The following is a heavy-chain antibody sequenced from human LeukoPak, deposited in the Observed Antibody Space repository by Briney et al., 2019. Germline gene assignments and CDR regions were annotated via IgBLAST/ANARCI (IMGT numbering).Heavy chain of an antibody. Sequence: GGSLRLSCAASGFTFSSYGMHWVRQAPGKGLEWVAVISYDGSNKYYADSVKGRFTISRDNSKNTLYLQMNSLRAEDTAVYYCAKTWFRARSSSRVPYDYWGQGTLVTVSS. V-gene: IGHV3-30*18. CDR3: AKTWFRARSSSRVPYDY. D-gene: IGHD6-6*01. J-gene: IGHJ4*02. CDR1: GFTFSSYG. CDR2: ISYDGSNK.